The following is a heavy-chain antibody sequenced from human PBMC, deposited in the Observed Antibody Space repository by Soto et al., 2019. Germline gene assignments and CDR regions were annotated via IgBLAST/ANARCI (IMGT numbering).Heavy chain of an antibody. CDR3: AKDLEYCSGGSCYGGVDY. Sequence: SGGSLRLSCAASGFTFSSYGMHWVRQAPGKGLEWVAVISYDGSNKYYADSVKGRFTISRDNSKNTLYLQMNSLRAEDTAVYYCAKDLEYCSGGSCYGGVDYWGQGTLVTVSS. D-gene: IGHD2-15*01. CDR1: GFTFSSYG. J-gene: IGHJ4*02. CDR2: ISYDGSNK. V-gene: IGHV3-30*18.